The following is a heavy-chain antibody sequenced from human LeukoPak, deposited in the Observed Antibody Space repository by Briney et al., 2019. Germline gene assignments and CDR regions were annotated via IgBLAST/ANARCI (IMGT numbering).Heavy chain of an antibody. CDR2: MNPNSGNT. CDR3: ARVRTLSYYYYGMDV. J-gene: IGHJ6*02. Sequence: ASVKVSCKASGYTFTSYDINWVRQATGQGLEWMGWMNPNSGNTGYAQKLQGRVTMTRNTSISTAYMELSSLRSEDTAVYYCARVRTLSYYYYGMDVWGQGTTVTVSS. V-gene: IGHV1-8*01. CDR1: GYTFTSYD. D-gene: IGHD1/OR15-1a*01.